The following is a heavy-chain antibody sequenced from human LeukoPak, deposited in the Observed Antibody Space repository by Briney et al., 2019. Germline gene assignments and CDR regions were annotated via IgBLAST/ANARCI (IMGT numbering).Heavy chain of an antibody. D-gene: IGHD6-13*01. Sequence: PGGSLRLSCTASGFTFGDYAMSWVRQAPGKGLEWVGFIRSKAYGGTTEYAASVKGRFTISRDDSKSIAYLQMNSLKTEDTAVYYCTRTGGGSSSPFDYWGQGTLVTVSS. CDR1: GFTFGDYA. CDR2: IRSKAYGGTT. CDR3: TRTGGGSSSPFDY. V-gene: IGHV3-49*04. J-gene: IGHJ4*02.